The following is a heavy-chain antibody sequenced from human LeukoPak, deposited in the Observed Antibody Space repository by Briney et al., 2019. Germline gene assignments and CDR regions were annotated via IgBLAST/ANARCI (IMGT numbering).Heavy chain of an antibody. V-gene: IGHV4-39*01. CDR3: ARHEVVGATWFDP. CDR1: GGSISSSSYY. Sequence: SETLSLTCTVSGGSISSSSYYWGWIRQPPGKGLEWIGSIYYSGSTYYNPSLKSRVTISVDTSKNQFSLKLSSVTAADTAVYYCARHEVVGATWFDPWGQGTLVTVSS. CDR2: IYYSGST. J-gene: IGHJ5*02. D-gene: IGHD1-26*01.